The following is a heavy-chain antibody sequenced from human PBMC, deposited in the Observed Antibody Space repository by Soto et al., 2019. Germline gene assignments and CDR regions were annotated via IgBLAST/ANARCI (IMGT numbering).Heavy chain of an antibody. J-gene: IGHJ4*02. V-gene: IGHV3-74*01. CDR3: AREGVAASNSDY. CDR1: GFTFRNYW. D-gene: IGHD2-15*01. Sequence: PGGSLRLSCAASGFTFRNYWMHWVRQAPGKGLVWVSRVNSDGDTTYYADSVKGRFTISRDNAKNTLHLQMNSLGAEDTAVYYCAREGVAASNSDYWGQGTLVTVSS. CDR2: VNSDGDTT.